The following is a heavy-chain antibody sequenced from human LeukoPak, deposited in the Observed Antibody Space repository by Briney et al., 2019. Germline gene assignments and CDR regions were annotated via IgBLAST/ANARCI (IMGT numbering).Heavy chain of an antibody. CDR1: GFTFSSYA. CDR2: ISYDGSNK. D-gene: IGHD4-17*01. V-gene: IGHV3-30-3*02. CDR3: AKHRESYGDSCLDDY. Sequence: PGRSLRLSCAASGFTFSSYAMHWVRQAPGKGLEWVAVISYDGSNKYYADSVKGRFTISRDNSKNTLYLQMNSLRAEDTAVYYCAKHRESYGDSCLDDYWGQGTLVTVSS. J-gene: IGHJ4*02.